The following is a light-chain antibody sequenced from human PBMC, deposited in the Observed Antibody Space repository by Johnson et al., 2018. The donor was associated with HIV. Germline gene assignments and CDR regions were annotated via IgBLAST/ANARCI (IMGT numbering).Light chain of an antibody. J-gene: IGLJ1*01. CDR2: EST. Sequence: QSVLTQPPSVSAAPGQKVTISCSGSNSNIGNNYVSWYQQLPGTAPKLLIYESTNRPSGIPDRFSGSKSGTSASLDITGLQTGDGADYYCGTWDSRLNVYLFGTGTKVTVL. CDR1: NSNIGNNY. CDR3: GTWDSRLNVYL. V-gene: IGLV1-51*02.